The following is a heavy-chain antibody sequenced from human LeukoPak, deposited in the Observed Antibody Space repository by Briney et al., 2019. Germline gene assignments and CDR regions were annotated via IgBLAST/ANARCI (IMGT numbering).Heavy chain of an antibody. Sequence: SETLSLTCTVSGGSISSSSYYWGWIRQPPGKGLEWIGSIYYSGSTYYNPSLKSRVTISVDTSKNQFSLKLSSVTAADTAVYYCAREVVPAARWGYYYYMDVWGKGTTVTISS. CDR1: GGSISSSSYY. V-gene: IGHV4-39*02. J-gene: IGHJ6*03. CDR2: IYYSGST. CDR3: AREVVPAARWGYYYYMDV. D-gene: IGHD2-2*01.